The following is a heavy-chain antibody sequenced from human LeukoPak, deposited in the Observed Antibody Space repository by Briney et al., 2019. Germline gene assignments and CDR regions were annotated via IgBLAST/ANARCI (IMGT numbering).Heavy chain of an antibody. Sequence: SETLSLTCAVYGGSFSGYYWSWIRQPPGKGLEWIGEINHSGSTNYNPSLKSRVTISVDTSKNQFSLKLSSVTAADTAVYYCARHEGFGNYNDYYYDIDVWGQGTTVTVSS. CDR1: GGSFSGYY. V-gene: IGHV4-34*01. CDR2: INHSGST. CDR3: ARHEGFGNYNDYYYDIDV. D-gene: IGHD4-11*01. J-gene: IGHJ6*02.